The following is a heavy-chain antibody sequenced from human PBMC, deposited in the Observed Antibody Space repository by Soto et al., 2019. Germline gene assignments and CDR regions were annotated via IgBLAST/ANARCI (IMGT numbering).Heavy chain of an antibody. V-gene: IGHV4-34*01. J-gene: IGHJ4*02. D-gene: IGHD2-15*01. CDR1: GGSFSGYY. CDR2: INHSGST. Sequence: SETLSLTCAVYGGSFSGYYWSWIRQPPGKGLEWIGEINHSGSTNYNPSLKSRVTISVDTSKNQFSLKLSSVTAADTAVYYCARGTQYCSGGSCYRRYFDYWGQGTLVTVSS. CDR3: ARGTQYCSGGSCYRRYFDY.